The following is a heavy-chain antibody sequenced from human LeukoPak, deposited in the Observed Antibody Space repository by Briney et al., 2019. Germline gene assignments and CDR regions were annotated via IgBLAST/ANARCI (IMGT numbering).Heavy chain of an antibody. V-gene: IGHV3-53*01. Sequence: GGSLRLSCAASGFTVSSNYMSWVRQAPGKGLEWVSVIYSGGSTYYADSVKGRFTISRDNSKNTLYLQMNSLRAEDTAVYYCARDNSPGAFDIWGQGTMVTVSS. CDR2: IYSGGST. CDR3: ARDNSPGAFDI. J-gene: IGHJ3*02. CDR1: GFTVSSNY. D-gene: IGHD4-23*01.